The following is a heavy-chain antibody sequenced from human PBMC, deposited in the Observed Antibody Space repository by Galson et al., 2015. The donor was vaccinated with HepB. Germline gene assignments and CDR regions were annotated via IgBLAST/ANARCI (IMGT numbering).Heavy chain of an antibody. CDR3: AKTPGTWSRAVYYGMDV. V-gene: IGHV3-23*01. D-gene: IGHD1-14*01. CDR1: GFTFGNYA. Sequence: SLRLSCAASGFTFGNYAMTWVRPAPGKGLEWVSVISDSGGSTYYADSVKGRFTISRDNSKNTLYLQMNSLRAEDTAVYYCAKTPGTWSRAVYYGMDVWGQGTTVTVSS. CDR2: ISDSGGST. J-gene: IGHJ6*02.